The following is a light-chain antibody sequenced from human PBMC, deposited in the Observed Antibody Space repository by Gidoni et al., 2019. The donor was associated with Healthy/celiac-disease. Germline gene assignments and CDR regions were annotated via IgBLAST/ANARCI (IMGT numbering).Light chain of an antibody. J-gene: IGKJ3*01. V-gene: IGKV3-11*01. Sequence: EIVFTQSPATLSFSPGERATLSCRASQSVSNYLAWYQQKHGQAHRLIIYDASNRATGIPPRFSGSGSGTDFNLTISSLEPEDFAVYYCQQRINWPQFTFGPGTKVDIK. CDR3: QQRINWPQFT. CDR2: DAS. CDR1: QSVSNY.